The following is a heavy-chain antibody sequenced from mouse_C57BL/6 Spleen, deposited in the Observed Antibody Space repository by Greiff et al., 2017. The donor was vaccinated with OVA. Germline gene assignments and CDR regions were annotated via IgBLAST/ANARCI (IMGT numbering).Heavy chain of an antibody. CDR2: IHPNSGST. Sequence: VQLQQPGAELVKPGASVKLSCKASGYTFTSYWMHWVKQRPGQGLEWIGMIHPNSGSTNYNEKFKSKATLTVDKSSRTAYMQLSSLASKDSAFYYCAKGTVVTKESYFDGWGTGTTLTVSS. J-gene: IGHJ2*01. D-gene: IGHD1-1*01. V-gene: IGHV1-64*01. CDR3: AKGTVVTKESYFDG. CDR1: GYTFTSYW.